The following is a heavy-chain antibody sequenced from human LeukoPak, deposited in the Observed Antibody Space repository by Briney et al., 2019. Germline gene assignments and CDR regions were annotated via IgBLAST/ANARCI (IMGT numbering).Heavy chain of an antibody. CDR1: GFTFNIHG. CDR2: IWHDATNK. CDR3: ARDFSRRSYYGDVDY. V-gene: IGHV3-33*01. Sequence: GGSLRLSCAASGFTFNIHGMHWVRQAPGKGLEWVAIIWHDATNKYYADSVKGRFTISRDNSKNTVYLQMDSLRAEDTAVYYCARDFSRRSYYGDVDYWGQGTLVTVSS. D-gene: IGHD1-26*01. J-gene: IGHJ4*02.